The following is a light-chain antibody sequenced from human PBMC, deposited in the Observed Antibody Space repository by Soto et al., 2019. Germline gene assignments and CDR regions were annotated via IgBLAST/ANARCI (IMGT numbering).Light chain of an antibody. CDR1: SSNIGAGYD. CDR2: DNT. J-gene: IGLJ3*02. Sequence: QSVLTQPPSVSGAPGQRVTISCTGSSSNIGAGYDVHWYQQLPGTAPKLLIYDNTNRPSGVPDRFSGSKSGASASLAITGFQAEDEADYYCQSYDTSLSVCVFGGGTKVTVL. V-gene: IGLV1-40*01. CDR3: QSYDTSLSVCV.